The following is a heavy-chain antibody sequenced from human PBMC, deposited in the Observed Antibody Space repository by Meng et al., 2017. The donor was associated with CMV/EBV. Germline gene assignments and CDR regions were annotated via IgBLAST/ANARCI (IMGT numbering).Heavy chain of an antibody. CDR3: ARVRHSFVVVPAAKCCWFDP. V-gene: IGHV4-34*01. D-gene: IGHD2-2*01. CDR1: FSGYY. J-gene: IGHJ5*02. Sequence: FSGYYWSWIRQPPGKGLEWIGEINHSGSTNYNPSLESRVTISVDTSKNQFSLKLSSVTAADTAVYYCARVRHSFVVVPAAKCCWFDPWGQGTLVTVSS. CDR2: INHSGST.